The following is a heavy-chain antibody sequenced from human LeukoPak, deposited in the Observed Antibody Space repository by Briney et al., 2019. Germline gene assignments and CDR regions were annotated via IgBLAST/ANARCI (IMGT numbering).Heavy chain of an antibody. V-gene: IGHV3-48*02. CDR2: ISSSSSTI. CDR1: GFTFSSYN. CDR3: ARDRSGGYVSYFDY. D-gene: IGHD3-22*01. J-gene: IGHJ4*02. Sequence: GGSLRLSCAASGFTFSSYNMNWVRQAPGKGLEWVSYISSSSSTIYYADSVKGRFTISRDNAKKPLYLQMNSLRDEDTAVYYCARDRSGGYVSYFDYWGQGTLVTVSS.